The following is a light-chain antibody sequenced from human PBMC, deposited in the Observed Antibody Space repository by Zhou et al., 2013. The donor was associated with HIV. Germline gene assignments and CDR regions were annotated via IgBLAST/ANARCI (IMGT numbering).Light chain of an antibody. CDR1: QDIRSD. J-gene: IGKJ2*01. CDR2: VAS. CDR3: LQHNNYPHT. V-gene: IGKV1-17*01. Sequence: IQLTQSPSSLSASVGDRVTISCRASQDIRSDLGWYQHKPGRAPKRLISVASTLQSGVPSRFSGSGSGTEFTLTISSLQPEDVATYYCLQHNNYPHTFGQGTKLEIK.